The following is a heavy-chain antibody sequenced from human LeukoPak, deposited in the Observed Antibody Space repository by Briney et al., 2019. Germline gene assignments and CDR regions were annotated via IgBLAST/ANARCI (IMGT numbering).Heavy chain of an antibody. CDR3: ARDFSGY. Sequence: GGSLRLSCVVSGATVSSNYMSWVRQAPGKGLEWVSVIYSGGSTYYADSVKGRFTISGDISKNTLYLQMNDLRAEDTAVYYCARDFSGYWGQGTLVTVSS. CDR1: GATVSSNY. J-gene: IGHJ4*01. V-gene: IGHV3-66*01. CDR2: IYSGGST. D-gene: IGHD3-10*01.